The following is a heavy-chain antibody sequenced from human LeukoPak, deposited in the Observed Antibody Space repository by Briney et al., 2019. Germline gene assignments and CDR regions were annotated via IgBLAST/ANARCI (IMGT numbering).Heavy chain of an antibody. CDR1: GYTFTGYY. D-gene: IGHD6-19*01. J-gene: IGHJ4*02. CDR3: ATSFRYSSGWYDSFNGFDY. CDR2: INPNSGGT. V-gene: IGHV1-2*02. Sequence: ASVKVSCKASGYTFTGYYMHWVRQAPGQGLEWMGWINPNSGGTNYAQKFQGRVTMTRDTSISTAYMELSRLRSDDTAVYYCATSFRYSSGWYDSFNGFDYWGQGTLVTVSS.